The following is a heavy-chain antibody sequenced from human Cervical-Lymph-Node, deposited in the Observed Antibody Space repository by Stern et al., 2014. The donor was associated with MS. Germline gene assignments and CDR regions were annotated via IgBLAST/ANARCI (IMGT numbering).Heavy chain of an antibody. CDR2: IWYDGSNK. V-gene: IGHV3-33*01. CDR3: ARSVRVTTGYFDY. D-gene: IGHD2-21*02. Sequence: VQLLESGGGVVQPGRSLRLSCAASGFTFSSYGMHWVRQAPGKGLEWVAVIWYDGSNKYYADSVKGRFTISRDNSKNTLYLQMNSLRAEDTAVYYCARSVRVTTGYFDYWGQGTLVTVSS. J-gene: IGHJ4*02. CDR1: GFTFSSYG.